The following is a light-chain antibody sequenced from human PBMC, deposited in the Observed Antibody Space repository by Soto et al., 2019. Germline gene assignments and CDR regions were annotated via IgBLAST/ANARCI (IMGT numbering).Light chain of an antibody. CDR2: NVS. CDR3: SSYATSSTYV. CDR1: SSDVGGYNS. V-gene: IGLV2-14*03. Sequence: QSVLTQPASVSWSPGQSITISCTGTSSDVGGYNSVSWYQHHPGKAPKLMIYNVSNRPSGVSNRFSGSKSGNTASLTISGLQAEDEADYYCSSYATSSTYVFGTGTKVTVL. J-gene: IGLJ1*01.